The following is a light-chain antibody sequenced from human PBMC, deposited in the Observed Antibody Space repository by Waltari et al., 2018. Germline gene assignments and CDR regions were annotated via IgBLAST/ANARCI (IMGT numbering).Light chain of an antibody. V-gene: IGLV1-47*01. CDR2: RSN. CDR1: NSNIGRNS. Sequence: QSVLTQPPSASGTPGQTVTISCSGTNSNIGRNSVFWHQQLPGTAPKLLIDRSNQWPSWVPARFTGSKSSTPAAVSISGLRSEDEADDYCAGWDDSLSVSYVFGSGTKVTV. CDR3: AGWDDSLSVSYV. J-gene: IGLJ1*01.